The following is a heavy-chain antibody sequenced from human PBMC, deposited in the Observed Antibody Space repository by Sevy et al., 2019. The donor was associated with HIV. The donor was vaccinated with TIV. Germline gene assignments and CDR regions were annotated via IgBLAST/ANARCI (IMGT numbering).Heavy chain of an antibody. D-gene: IGHD3-22*01. CDR1: GFTFSTYA. Sequence: GGSLRLSCEVSGFTFSTYAFHWVRQAPGKGLEWVSSISRSSTVYYEDSGRGRFTISKANVKNSLYLEMNTLRDEDTAVYYCAREAYYYDSREENGFDPWGQGTLVTVSS. CDR2: ISRSSTV. J-gene: IGHJ5*02. CDR3: AREAYYYDSREENGFDP. V-gene: IGHV3-48*02.